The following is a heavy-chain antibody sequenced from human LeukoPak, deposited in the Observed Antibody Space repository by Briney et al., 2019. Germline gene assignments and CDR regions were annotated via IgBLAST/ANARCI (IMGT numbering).Heavy chain of an antibody. D-gene: IGHD3-22*01. CDR3: ARDHPKYYYDSSGSTLFDY. CDR1: GYTFTSYG. J-gene: IGHJ4*02. CDR2: ISAYNGNT. V-gene: IGHV1-18*01. Sequence: GASVKVSCKASGYTFTSYGISWVRQAPGQGLEWMGWISAYNGNTNYAQELQGRVTMTTDTSTSTAYMELRSLRSDDTAVYYCARDHPKYYYDSSGSTLFDYWGQGTLVTVSS.